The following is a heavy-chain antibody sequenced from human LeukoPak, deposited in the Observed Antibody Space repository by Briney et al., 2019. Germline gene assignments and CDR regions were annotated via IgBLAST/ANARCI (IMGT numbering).Heavy chain of an antibody. CDR1: GYTFTGYY. CDR2: INPNSGGT. V-gene: IGHV1-2*02. D-gene: IGHD2-15*01. Sequence: APVKVSCKASGYTFTGYYIHWLRQAPGQGLEWMGWINPNSGGTSFALNFQGRVTLTRDTSISTVYMELSRLRSDDTAVYYCARDLSGGALGAFDIWGQGTMVTVSS. CDR3: ARDLSGGALGAFDI. J-gene: IGHJ3*02.